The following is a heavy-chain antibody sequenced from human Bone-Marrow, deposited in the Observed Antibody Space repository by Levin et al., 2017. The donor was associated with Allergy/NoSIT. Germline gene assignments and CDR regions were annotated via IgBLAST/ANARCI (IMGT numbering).Heavy chain of an antibody. Sequence: QSGGSLRLSCAASGFTFKTYAMNWVRQAPGKGLEWISAISGSGVATYYAESVKGRFFISRDNSRDTLYVQMNTLGVEDTAVYYCAKGRLGGLWVGVGGRGVYPAISGRGVAPYSAAAVTGRCFISRDNSRDTLYVQMNTLGVEDTAVYYCAKGRLGELSLDSWGQGTLVTVSS. J-gene: IGHJ4*02. V-gene: IGHV3-23*01. CDR2: ISGSGVAT. D-gene: IGHD3-16*01. CDR3: AKGRLGGLWVGVGGRGVYPAISGRGVAPYSAAAVTGRCFISRDNSRDTLYVQMNTLGVEDTAVYYCAKGRLGELSLDS. CDR1: GFTFKTYA.